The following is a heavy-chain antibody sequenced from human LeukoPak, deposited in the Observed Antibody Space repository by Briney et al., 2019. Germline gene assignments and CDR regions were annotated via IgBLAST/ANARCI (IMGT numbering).Heavy chain of an antibody. CDR2: IYTSGST. D-gene: IGHD1-1*01. CDR1: GGSISSYY. V-gene: IGHV4-4*07. J-gene: IGHJ5*02. CDR3: ARHVNNWNDDNWFDP. Sequence: PSETLSLTCTVSGGSISSYYWSWIRQPAGKGLEWIGRIYTSGSTNYNPSLKSRVTMSVDTSKNQFSLKLSSVTAADTAVYYCARHVNNWNDDNWFDPWGQGTLVTVSS.